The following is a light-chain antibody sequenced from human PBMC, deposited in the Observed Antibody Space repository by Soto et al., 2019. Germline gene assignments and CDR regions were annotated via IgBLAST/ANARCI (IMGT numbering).Light chain of an antibody. V-gene: IGKV3-20*01. CDR3: QQYGNSPVT. J-gene: IGKJ2*01. Sequence: EIVLTQSPGTLPLSPGERATLSCRASQSVRDNFLAWYQQKPGQAPRLLFHGASNRATGIPDRFSGSGSGTDFTLTISRLEPEDFAVYYCQQYGNSPVTFGQGTKLEIK. CDR2: GAS. CDR1: QSVRDNF.